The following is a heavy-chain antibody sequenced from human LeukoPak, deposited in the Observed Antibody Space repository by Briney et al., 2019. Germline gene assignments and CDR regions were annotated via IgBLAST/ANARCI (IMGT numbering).Heavy chain of an antibody. CDR1: GYSISSGYY. V-gene: IGHV4-38-2*02. J-gene: IGHJ5*02. CDR2: IYHSGST. D-gene: IGHD2/OR15-2a*01. CDR3: ARHISIFLRWFDP. Sequence: KSSETLSLTCTVSGYSISSGYYWGWIRQPPGKGLEWIGSIYHSGSTYYNPSLKSRVTISVDTSKNQFSLKLSSVTAADTAVYYCARHISIFLRWFDPWGQGTLVTVSS.